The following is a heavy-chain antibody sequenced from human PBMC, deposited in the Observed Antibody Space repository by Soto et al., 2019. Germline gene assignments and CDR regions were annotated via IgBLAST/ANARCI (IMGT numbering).Heavy chain of an antibody. CDR3: ARGPYYDLIWNYYYMHV. CDR2: IYYSGST. V-gene: IGHV4-59*08. J-gene: IGHJ6*03. D-gene: IGHD3-16*01. CDR1: GGSISGHY. Sequence: QVQLQESGPGLVKPSETLSLSCNVSGGSISGHYWSWVRQTPGRGLEWIGYIYYSGSTNYNPSLKSRVTISVDPSMNHFSLRLTTVTAADTAVYYCARGPYYDLIWNYYYMHVWGKGTTVTVS.